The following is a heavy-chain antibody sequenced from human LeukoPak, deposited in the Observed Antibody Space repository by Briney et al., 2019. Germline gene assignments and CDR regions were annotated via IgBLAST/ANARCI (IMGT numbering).Heavy chain of an antibody. D-gene: IGHD6-19*01. CDR2: INHSGST. V-gene: IGHV4-34*01. Sequence: SETLSLTCAVYGGSFSGYYWSWIRQPPGKRLEWIGEINHSGSTNYNPSLKSRVTISVDTSKNQFSLKLSSVTAADTAVYYCARRIRFSSGWYTDWGQGTLVTVSS. CDR3: ARRIRFSSGWYTD. J-gene: IGHJ4*02. CDR1: GGSFSGYY.